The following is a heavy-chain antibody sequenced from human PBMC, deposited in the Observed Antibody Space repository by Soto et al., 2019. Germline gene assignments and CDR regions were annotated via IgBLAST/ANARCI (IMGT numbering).Heavy chain of an antibody. CDR2: ISGSGGST. CDR3: AKDRSAYYESSGYSNI. D-gene: IGHD3-22*01. J-gene: IGHJ4*02. Sequence: PGGSLRLSCAASGFTFSSYAMSWVRQAPGKGLEWVSAISGSGGSTYYADSVKGRFTISRDNSKNTLYLQMNSLRAEDTAVYYCAKDRSAYYESSGYSNIGGRGTLVTVSS. CDR1: GFTFSSYA. V-gene: IGHV3-23*01.